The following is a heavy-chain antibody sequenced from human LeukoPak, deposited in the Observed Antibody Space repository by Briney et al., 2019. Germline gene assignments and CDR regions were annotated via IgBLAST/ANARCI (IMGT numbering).Heavy chain of an antibody. V-gene: IGHV3-74*03. CDR2: INSDGSSI. J-gene: IGHJ4*02. CDR1: GFTFSSYW. Sequence: GGSLRLSCAASGFTFSSYWMHWVRQAPGKGLVWVSRINSDGSSITYADSVKGRFTISRDNAKNTLYLQMNSLRVEHTAVYYCAREGRVSGYDFDCWGQGTLVTVSS. CDR3: AREGRVSGYDFDC. D-gene: IGHD5-12*01.